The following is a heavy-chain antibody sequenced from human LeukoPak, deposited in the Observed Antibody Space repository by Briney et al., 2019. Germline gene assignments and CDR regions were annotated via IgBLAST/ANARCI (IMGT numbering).Heavy chain of an antibody. D-gene: IGHD2/OR15-2a*01. CDR1: GYNCATYW. CDR3: AGIRYCNRASCHNRPKDAFEF. Sequence: GESLKISCHGSGYNCATYWLCWGRLVPGKRVEFRGIFYPGDSDTRYSLSFQGQVTVSADKSSTTAYLQWNTLRASADAIDYCAGIRYCNRASCHNRPKDAFEFWGNGTVVTVSS. V-gene: IGHV5-51*01. CDR2: FYPGDSDT. J-gene: IGHJ3*01.